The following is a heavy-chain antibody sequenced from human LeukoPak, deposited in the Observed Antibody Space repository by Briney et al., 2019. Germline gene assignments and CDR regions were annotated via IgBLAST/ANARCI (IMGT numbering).Heavy chain of an antibody. CDR1: GGSISSYY. J-gene: IGHJ3*02. D-gene: IGHD6-19*01. CDR2: IFYSGST. CDR3: ARVRSTGWSHDAFDI. V-gene: IGHV4-59*01. Sequence: SETLSLTCTVSGGSISSYYWSWIRQPPGKGLEWIAYIFYSGSTNYNPSLKSRVTFSVDTSKNQFSLKLSSVTAADTAVYFCARVRSTGWSHDAFDIWGQGTMVAVSP.